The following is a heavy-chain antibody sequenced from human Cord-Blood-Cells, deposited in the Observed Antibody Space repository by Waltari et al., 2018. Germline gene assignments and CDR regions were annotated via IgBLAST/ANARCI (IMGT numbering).Heavy chain of an antibody. Sequence: QVQLVQSGAEVKKPGASVKVSCKASGYTFTSYPMHWVRQAPGQRLEWMGWINRGNGNAKYYHKFQGRVTITRDTSASTAYMELSSLRSEDTAVYYCARTTVTIFGVVIPVDYWGQGTLVTVSS. CDR2: INRGNGNA. V-gene: IGHV1-3*01. J-gene: IGHJ4*02. CDR3: ARTTVTIFGVVIPVDY. D-gene: IGHD3-3*01. CDR1: GYTFTSYP.